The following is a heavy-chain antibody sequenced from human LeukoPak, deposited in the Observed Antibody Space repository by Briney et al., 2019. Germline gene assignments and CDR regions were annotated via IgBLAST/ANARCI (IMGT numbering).Heavy chain of an antibody. Sequence: SETLSLTCAVYGGSFSGYYWSWVRQPPGKGLEWIWEINHSGSTNYNPSLKSRVTISVDTSKNQFSLKLSSVTAADTAVYYCASRAFGVVPLGWFDPWGQGTLVTVSS. V-gene: IGHV4-34*01. CDR1: GGSFSGYY. CDR3: ASRAFGVVPLGWFDP. J-gene: IGHJ5*02. D-gene: IGHD3-3*01. CDR2: INHSGST.